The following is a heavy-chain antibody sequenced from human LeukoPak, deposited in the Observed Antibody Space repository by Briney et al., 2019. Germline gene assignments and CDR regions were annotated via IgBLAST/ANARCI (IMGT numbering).Heavy chain of an antibody. V-gene: IGHV3-48*01. Sequence: PGGSLRLSCAASGFTFSSYSMNWVRQAPGKGLEWVSYISSSSSTIYYADSVKGRFTISRDNAKNSLYLQMNSLRAEDTAVYYCARVQWPQWYFDLWAVAPWSLSPQ. D-gene: IGHD6-19*01. J-gene: IGHJ2*01. CDR3: ARVQWPQWYFDL. CDR2: ISSSSSTI. CDR1: GFTFSSYS.